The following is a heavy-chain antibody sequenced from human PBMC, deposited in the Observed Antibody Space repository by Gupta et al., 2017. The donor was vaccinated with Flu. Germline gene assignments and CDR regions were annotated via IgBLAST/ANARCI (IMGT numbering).Heavy chain of an antibody. V-gene: IGHV3-13*01. Sequence: YDMHWVRQAAGKGLEWVSAIGTAGDTFYPDSVKGRFTISRENAKNSLYLQMSNLRAGDSALYYCVRGLGAYYTAWGYFDLWGQGTLVTVSS. CDR3: VRGLGAYYTAWGYFDL. CDR2: IGTAGDT. CDR1: YD. J-gene: IGHJ4*02. D-gene: IGHD4-17*01.